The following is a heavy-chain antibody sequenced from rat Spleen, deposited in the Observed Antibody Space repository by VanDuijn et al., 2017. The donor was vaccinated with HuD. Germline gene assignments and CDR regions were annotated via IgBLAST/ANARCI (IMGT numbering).Heavy chain of an antibody. D-gene: IGHD1-5*01. CDR1: GFTFSNYG. CDR3: ARHESRYNYDWFAY. Sequence: EVQLVESGGGLVQPGRSLKLSCVASGFTFSNYGMAWVCQAPTKGLEWVATISYDGSSTYYRDSVKGRFTISRDNAKSTLYLQMDSLRSEDTATYYCARHESRYNYDWFAYWGQGTLVTVSS. J-gene: IGHJ3*01. V-gene: IGHV5-29*01. CDR2: ISYDGSST.